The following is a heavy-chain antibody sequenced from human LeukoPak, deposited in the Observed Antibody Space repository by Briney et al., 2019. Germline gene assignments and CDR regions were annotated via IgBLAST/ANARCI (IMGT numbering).Heavy chain of an antibody. CDR3: AKDSGYDLVGYFDY. CDR2: IKQDGSEK. D-gene: IGHD5-12*01. V-gene: IGHV3-7*03. CDR1: GFTFSSYW. J-gene: IGHJ4*02. Sequence: GGSLRLSCAASGFTFSSYWMSWVRQAPGKGLEWVANIKQDGSEKYYVDSVKGRFTISRDNAKNSLYLQMNSLRAEDTAVYYCAKDSGYDLVGYFDYWGQGTLVTVSS.